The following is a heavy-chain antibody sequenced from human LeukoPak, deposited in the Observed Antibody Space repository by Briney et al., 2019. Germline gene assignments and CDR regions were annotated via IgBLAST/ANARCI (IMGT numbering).Heavy chain of an antibody. J-gene: IGHJ4*02. V-gene: IGHV4-59*01. CDR2: IYYSGST. Sequence: SETLSLTCTVSGGSISSYYWSWIRQPPGKGLEWIGYIYYSGSTNYNPSLKSRVTISVDTSKNQFSLKLSSVTAADTAVYYCARVRSSGWGKGFDYWGQGTWSPSPQ. CDR1: GGSISSYY. CDR3: ARVRSSGWGKGFDY. D-gene: IGHD6-19*01.